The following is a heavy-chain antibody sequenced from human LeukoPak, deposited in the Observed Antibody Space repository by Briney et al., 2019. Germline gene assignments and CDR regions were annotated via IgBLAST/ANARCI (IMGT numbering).Heavy chain of an antibody. D-gene: IGHD3-9*01. J-gene: IGHJ6*03. CDR3: AKQGRDWLRDYYYYMDV. Sequence: GGSLRLSCAASGFTFSSYWMSWVRQAPGKGLEWVSSVVGRGCSTYYSDSVKGRFTISRDNSKNTLSLQMNSLRAEDAAVYYCAKQGRDWLRDYYYYMDVWGKGTTVTISS. V-gene: IGHV3-23*01. CDR1: GFTFSSYW. CDR2: VVGRGCST.